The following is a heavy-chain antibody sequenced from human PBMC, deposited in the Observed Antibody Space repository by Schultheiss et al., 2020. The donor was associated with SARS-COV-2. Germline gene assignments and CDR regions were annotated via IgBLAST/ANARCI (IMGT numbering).Heavy chain of an antibody. V-gene: IGHV4-59*12. CDR2: IYYSGST. Sequence: SETLSLTCTVSGGSISSYYWSWIRQHPGKGLEWIGSIYYSGSTNYNPSLKSRVTISVDTSKNQFSLKLSSVTAADTAVYYCARRYCSGGSCYQDYWGQGTLVTVSS. CDR3: ARRYCSGGSCYQDY. CDR1: GGSISSYY. D-gene: IGHD2-15*01. J-gene: IGHJ4*02.